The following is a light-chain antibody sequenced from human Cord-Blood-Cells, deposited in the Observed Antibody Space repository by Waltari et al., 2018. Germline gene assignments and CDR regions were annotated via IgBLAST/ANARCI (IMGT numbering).Light chain of an antibody. Sequence: EIVLTPSPGTRSVSPGERATLSCRASQSVSSSYLAWYQQKPGQAPRLLIYGASSRATGIPDRFSGSGSGTDFTLTISRLEPEDFAVYYCQQYGSSQYTFGQGTKLEIK. CDR1: QSVSSSY. J-gene: IGKJ2*01. CDR2: GAS. CDR3: QQYGSSQYT. V-gene: IGKV3-20*01.